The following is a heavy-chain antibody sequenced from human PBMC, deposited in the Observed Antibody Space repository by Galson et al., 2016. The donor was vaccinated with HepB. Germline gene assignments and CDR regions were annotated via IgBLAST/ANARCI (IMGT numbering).Heavy chain of an antibody. V-gene: IGHV3-48*02. CDR2: IGTSPETT. CDR3: ARNDYGDYGVEY. CDR1: GFTFSSYG. Sequence: SLRLSCAASGFTFSSYGMHWVRQAPGKGLEWLAYIGTSPETTHYADSVKGRFTISRDNAKNSLFLQMHSLRDDDTAVYFCARNDYGDYGVEYWGQGTPVTVSS. J-gene: IGHJ4*02. D-gene: IGHD4-17*01.